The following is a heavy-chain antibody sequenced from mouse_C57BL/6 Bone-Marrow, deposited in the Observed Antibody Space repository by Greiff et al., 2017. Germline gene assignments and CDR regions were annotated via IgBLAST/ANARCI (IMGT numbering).Heavy chain of an antibody. CDR3: ALYDYDEAWFAY. CDR1: GYTFTSYW. Sequence: QVQLQQPGAELVMPGASVKLSCKASGYTFTSYWMHWVKQRPGQGLEWIGEIDPSDSYTNYTQKFKGKSTLTEDKSSSTAYMQLSRLTSEDSAVYYCALYDYDEAWFAYWGQGTLGTVSA. D-gene: IGHD2-4*01. J-gene: IGHJ3*01. CDR2: IDPSDSYT. V-gene: IGHV1-69*01.